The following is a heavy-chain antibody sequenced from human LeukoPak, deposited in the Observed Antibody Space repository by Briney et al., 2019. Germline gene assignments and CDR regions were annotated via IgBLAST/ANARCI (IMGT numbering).Heavy chain of an antibody. D-gene: IGHD3-3*01. CDR1: RFTFSTSV. J-gene: IGHJ4*02. CDR3: ARYDFWSSNFDY. V-gene: IGHV3-7*01. Sequence: PGGSLRLSCAASRFTFSTSVMYWVRQAPGKGLEWVANIKQDGSEKYYVDSVKGRFTISRDNAKNSLYLQMNSLRAEDTAVYYCARYDFWSSNFDYWGQGTLVTVSS. CDR2: IKQDGSEK.